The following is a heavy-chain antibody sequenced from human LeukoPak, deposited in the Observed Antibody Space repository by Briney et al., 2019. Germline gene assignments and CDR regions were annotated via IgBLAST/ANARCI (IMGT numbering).Heavy chain of an antibody. Sequence: PGGSLRLSCAASGFTFSSYAMHWVRQAPGKGLEWVAVISYDGSNKYYADSVKGRFTISRDNSKNTLYLQMNSLRAEDTAVYYCARASSSWQNGFDYWGQGTLVTVSS. D-gene: IGHD6-13*01. CDR2: ISYDGSNK. CDR1: GFTFSSYA. J-gene: IGHJ4*02. CDR3: ARASSSWQNGFDY. V-gene: IGHV3-30-3*01.